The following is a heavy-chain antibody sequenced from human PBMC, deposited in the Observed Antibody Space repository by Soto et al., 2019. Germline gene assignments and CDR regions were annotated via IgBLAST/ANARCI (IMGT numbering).Heavy chain of an antibody. CDR1: GGSISSYY. J-gene: IGHJ5*02. Sequence: PETLSLTCTVSGGSISSYYWSWIRQPPGKGLEWIGYIYYSGSTNYNPSLKSRVTISVDTSKNQFSLKLSSVTAADTAVYYCARDRAQGAAGRFDPWGQGTLVTVSS. CDR2: IYYSGST. V-gene: IGHV4-59*01. D-gene: IGHD6-13*01. CDR3: ARDRAQGAAGRFDP.